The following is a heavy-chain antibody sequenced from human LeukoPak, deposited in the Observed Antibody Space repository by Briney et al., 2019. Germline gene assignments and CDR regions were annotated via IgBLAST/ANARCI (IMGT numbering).Heavy chain of an antibody. V-gene: IGHV3-7*05. CDR1: GFTLSSNW. J-gene: IGHJ1*01. CDR2: IKQDGSEI. Sequence: GGSLRLSCAASGFTLSSNWMSWVRQAPGKGLEWVANIKQDGSEIHYVDSVKGRFTISRDNAKNSLYLQMNSLRVEDTTVYYCARVDSGDSGYFQDWGQGTLVTVSS. D-gene: IGHD2-21*02. CDR3: ARVDSGDSGYFQD.